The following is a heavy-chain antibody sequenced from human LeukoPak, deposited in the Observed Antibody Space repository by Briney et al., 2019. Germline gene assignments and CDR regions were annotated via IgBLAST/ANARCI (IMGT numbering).Heavy chain of an antibody. V-gene: IGHV4-34*01. Sequence: PSETLSLTCAVYGGSFSGYYWSWIRQPPGKGLEWIGEINHSGSTNYNPSLKSRVTISVDTSKNQFSLKLSSVTAADTAVYYCARGSARPGRYYYYGMGVWGQGTTVTVSS. J-gene: IGHJ6*02. CDR1: GGSFSGYY. CDR3: ARGSARPGRYYYYGMGV. D-gene: IGHD6-6*01. CDR2: INHSGST.